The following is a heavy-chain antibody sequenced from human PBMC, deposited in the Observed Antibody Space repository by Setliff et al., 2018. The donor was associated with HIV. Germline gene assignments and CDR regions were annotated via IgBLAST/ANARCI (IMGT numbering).Heavy chain of an antibody. CDR1: GGTFSSYA. CDR3: ARGAATILLSYYGMDV. Sequence: SVKVSCKASGGTFSSYAISWVRKAPGQGLEWMGGIIPIFGTANYAQKFQGRVTITTDESTSTAYMELSSLRSEDTAVYYCARGAATILLSYYGMDVWGQGTTVTVSS. D-gene: IGHD6-25*01. CDR2: IIPIFGTA. V-gene: IGHV1-69*05. J-gene: IGHJ6*02.